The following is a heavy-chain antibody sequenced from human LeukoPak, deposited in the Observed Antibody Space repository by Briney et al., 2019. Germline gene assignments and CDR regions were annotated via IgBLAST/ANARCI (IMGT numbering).Heavy chain of an antibody. J-gene: IGHJ5*02. V-gene: IGHV4-4*07. CDR2: IYTSGST. CDR3: ARDGARYCSSTSCLNWFDP. CDR1: GGSISSYY. Sequence: SETLSLTCTVSGGSISSYYWSWIRQPAGKGLEWIGRIYTSGSTNYNPSLKSRVTMSVDTSKNQFSLKLSSVTAADTAVYYCARDGARYCSSTSCLNWFDPWGQGTLVTVSS. D-gene: IGHD2-2*01.